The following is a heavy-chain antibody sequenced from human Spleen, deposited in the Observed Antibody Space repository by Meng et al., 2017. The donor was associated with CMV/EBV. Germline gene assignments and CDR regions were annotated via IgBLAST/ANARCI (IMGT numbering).Heavy chain of an antibody. CDR2: INHSGST. CDR1: GGSFSGYY. Sequence: QVQRQQWRAGLLKPSETLSRTCAVYGGSFSGYYWSWIRQPPGKGLEWIGEINHSGSTNYNPSLKSRVTISVDTSKNQFSLKLSSVTAADTAVYYCARGSSGYYDSSGYDDAFDIWGQGTMVTVSS. D-gene: IGHD3-22*01. CDR3: ARGSSGYYDSSGYDDAFDI. V-gene: IGHV4-34*01. J-gene: IGHJ3*02.